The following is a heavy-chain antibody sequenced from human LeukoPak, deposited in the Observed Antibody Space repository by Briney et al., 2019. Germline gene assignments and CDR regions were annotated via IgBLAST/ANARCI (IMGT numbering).Heavy chain of an antibody. CDR1: GVSISSGDYY. J-gene: IGHJ3*02. CDR2: IYYSGST. CDR3: ARGRRDGYNLGDAFDI. D-gene: IGHD5-24*01. Sequence: PSETPSLTCTVSGVSISSGDYYWSWIRQPPGKGLEWIGYIYYSGSTYYNPSLKSRVTISVDTSKNQFSLKLSSVTAADTAVYYCARGRRDGYNLGDAFDIWGQGTMVTVSS. V-gene: IGHV4-30-4*02.